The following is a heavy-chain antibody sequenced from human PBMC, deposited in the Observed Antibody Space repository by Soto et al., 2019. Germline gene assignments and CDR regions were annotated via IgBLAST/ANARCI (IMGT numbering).Heavy chain of an antibody. V-gene: IGHV4-59*01. CDR3: AGVQLVEKVIDY. J-gene: IGHJ4*02. CDR1: ADSISSYY. Sequence: SETLSLTCSVSADSISSYYWSWIRQPPGKGLQWIGYVFYRGGTAYNPSLTSRVTISLDMSKKQFSLNLTSVTAADTAAYFCAGVQLVEKVIDYWGQGTLVTVSS. CDR2: VFYRGGT. D-gene: IGHD1-1*01.